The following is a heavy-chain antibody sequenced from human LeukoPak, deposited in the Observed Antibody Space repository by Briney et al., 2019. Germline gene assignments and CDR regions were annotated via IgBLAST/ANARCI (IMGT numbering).Heavy chain of an antibody. V-gene: IGHV3-13*01. CDR3: AREAPRDYYYYGMDV. CDR2: IGTAGDT. J-gene: IGHJ6*02. Sequence: GGSLRLSCAASGFTFSSYDMHWVRQATGKGLEWDSAIGTAGDTYYPGSVKGRFTISRENAKNSLYLQMNSLRAGDTAVYYCAREAPRDYYYYGMDVWGQGTTVTVSS. CDR1: GFTFSSYD.